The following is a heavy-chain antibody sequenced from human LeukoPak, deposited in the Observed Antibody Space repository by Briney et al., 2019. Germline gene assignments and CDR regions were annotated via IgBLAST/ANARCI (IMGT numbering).Heavy chain of an antibody. V-gene: IGHV3-74*01. CDR1: GFIFSSYW. J-gene: IGHJ4*02. CDR2: INKDGSNT. D-gene: IGHD6-6*01. Sequence: PGGSLRLSCAASGFIFSSYWMHWVRQAPGKGLVWVSRINKDGSNTDYADSVKGRFTISRDNAKNTLYLQMNSLRAEDTAVYFCARVAGSSSQWGQGTLVTVSS. CDR3: ARVAGSSSQ.